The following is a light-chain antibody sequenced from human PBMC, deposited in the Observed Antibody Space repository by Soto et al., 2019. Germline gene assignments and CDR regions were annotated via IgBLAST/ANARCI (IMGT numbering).Light chain of an antibody. CDR2: DAA. CDR1: QRISSW. J-gene: IGKJ1*01. V-gene: IGKV1-5*01. Sequence: DIQMTQSPSTLSASAGDRVTLTCRASQRISSWLAWYQQKPGQATKLLIYDAARLESGVPSRFSGSGAGTDFASTISRQSTDDLAAYCCQQYNRYCTFGQGTQVEIK. CDR3: QQYNRYCT.